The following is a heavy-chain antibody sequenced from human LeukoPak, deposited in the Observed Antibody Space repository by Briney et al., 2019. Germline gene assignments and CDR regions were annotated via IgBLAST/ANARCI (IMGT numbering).Heavy chain of an antibody. V-gene: IGHV3-11*04. D-gene: IGHD5-12*01. Sequence: PGGSLRLSCAASGFTFSDYYMSWIRQAPGKGLQWISYISSSGTTKYYADSVKGRFTISRDTAKNSLYLQMNSLRAEDTAVYYCARDIKGYDSNSYYYYYMDVWGKGTTVTVSS. CDR2: ISSSGTTK. J-gene: IGHJ6*03. CDR1: GFTFSDYY. CDR3: ARDIKGYDSNSYYYYYMDV.